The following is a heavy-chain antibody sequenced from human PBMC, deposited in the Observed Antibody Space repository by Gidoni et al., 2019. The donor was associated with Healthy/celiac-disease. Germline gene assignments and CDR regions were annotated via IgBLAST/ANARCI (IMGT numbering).Heavy chain of an antibody. CDR1: GFTFSSYA. CDR3: AKDLRRSYYGDDNDY. Sequence: EVQLLESGGGLVQPGWSLRLSCAASGFTFSSYAMSWGRQAQGKGLEWFSAISGSGGSTYYADSVKGRFNISRDNSKNTLYLQMNSLRDEDTAVYYCAKDLRRSYYGDDNDYWGQGTLVTVAS. J-gene: IGHJ4*02. CDR2: ISGSGGST. D-gene: IGHD4-17*01. V-gene: IGHV3-23*01.